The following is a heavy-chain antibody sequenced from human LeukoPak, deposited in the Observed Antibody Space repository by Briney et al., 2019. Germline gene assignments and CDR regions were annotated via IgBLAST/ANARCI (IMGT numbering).Heavy chain of an antibody. CDR3: ARDSPQNPYTYYYGSGSSFDY. Sequence: GGSLRLSCAASGFTFSSYAMHWVRQAPGKGLEWVAVISYDGSNKYYADSVKGRFTISRDNSKNTLYLQMNSLRAEDTAVYYCARDSPQNPYTYYYGSGSSFDYWGQGTLVTVSS. V-gene: IGHV3-30*04. CDR2: ISYDGSNK. CDR1: GFTFSSYA. D-gene: IGHD3-10*01. J-gene: IGHJ4*02.